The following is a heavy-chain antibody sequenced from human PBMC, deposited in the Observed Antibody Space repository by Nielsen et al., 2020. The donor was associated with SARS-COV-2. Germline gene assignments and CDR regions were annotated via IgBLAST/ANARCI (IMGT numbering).Heavy chain of an antibody. CDR1: GFTFSSYS. Sequence: GESLKISCAASGFTFSSYSMNWVRQAPGKGLEWVSSISTSSSYIYYADSVQGRFTISRDNAKNSLYLQMNSLRAEDTALYYCAKGYSSSWSTFDYWGRGTLVTVSS. CDR3: AKGYSSSWSTFDY. J-gene: IGHJ4*02. D-gene: IGHD6-13*01. CDR2: ISTSSSYI. V-gene: IGHV3-21*04.